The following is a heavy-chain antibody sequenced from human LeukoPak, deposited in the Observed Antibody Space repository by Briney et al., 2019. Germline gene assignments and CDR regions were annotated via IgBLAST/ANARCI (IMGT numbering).Heavy chain of an antibody. Sequence: GRSLRLSCAAAGFTFSSYGMHWVRQAPGKGLQGVAVISYDGSNKYYADSVKGRFTISRDNSKNTLYLQMNSLRAEDTAVYYCAKGLYDILTGYYPLFDYWGQGTLVTVSS. J-gene: IGHJ4*02. CDR2: ISYDGSNK. CDR1: GFTFSSYG. V-gene: IGHV3-30*18. D-gene: IGHD3-9*01. CDR3: AKGLYDILTGYYPLFDY.